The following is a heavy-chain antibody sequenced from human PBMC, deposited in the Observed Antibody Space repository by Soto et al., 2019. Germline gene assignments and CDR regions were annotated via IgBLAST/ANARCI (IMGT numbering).Heavy chain of an antibody. CDR3: ARLKVGATMGAFDI. V-gene: IGHV1-69*06. CDR2: IIPIFGTA. D-gene: IGHD1-26*01. CDR1: GGTFSSYA. J-gene: IGHJ3*02. Sequence: QVQLVQSGAEVKKPGSSVKVSCKASGGTFSSYAISWVRQAPGQGLEWMGGIIPIFGTANYAQKFQGRVTITADKATSTAYMELSSLRSEDTAVYYCARLKVGATMGAFDIWGQGTMVTVSS.